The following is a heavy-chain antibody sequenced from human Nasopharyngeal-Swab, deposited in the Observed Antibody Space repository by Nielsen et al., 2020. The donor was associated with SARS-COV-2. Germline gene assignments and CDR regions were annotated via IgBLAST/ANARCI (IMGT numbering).Heavy chain of an antibody. CDR2: ISHDGSNK. CDR3: AKRFGLVKNYYYYYGVDV. CDR1: GFTLSSYG. Sequence: GGSLRLSCTASGFTLSSYGMHWVRQSPGKGLEWVAVISHDGSNKLYADSVKGRFTISRDNSKNTLYLQMNSLRVEDTAVYYRAKRFGLVKNYYYYYGVDVWGQGTTVTVAS. V-gene: IGHV3-30*18. J-gene: IGHJ6*02. D-gene: IGHD3/OR15-3a*01.